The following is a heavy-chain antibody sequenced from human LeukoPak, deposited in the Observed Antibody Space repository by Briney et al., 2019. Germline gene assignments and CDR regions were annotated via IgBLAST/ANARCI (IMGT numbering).Heavy chain of an antibody. J-gene: IGHJ6*02. V-gene: IGHV6-1*01. CDR3: ARDREYYYGSGRSHYGMDV. CDR1: GDSVSSNSAA. D-gene: IGHD3-10*01. Sequence: SPTLSLTCAISGDSVSSNSAAWNWIRQSPSRGLEWLGRTYYRSKWYNDYAVSVKSRITINPDTSKNQFSLQLNSVTPEDTAVYYCARDREYYYGSGRSHYGMDVWGQGTTVTVSS. CDR2: TYYRSKWYN.